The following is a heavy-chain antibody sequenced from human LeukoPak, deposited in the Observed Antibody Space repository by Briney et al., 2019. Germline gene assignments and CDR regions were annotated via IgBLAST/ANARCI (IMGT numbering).Heavy chain of an antibody. D-gene: IGHD3-16*01. Sequence: ASVKVSCKASGYTFTSYGISWVRQAPGRGLEWMGWISAYNGNTNYAQKLQGRVTMTTDTSTSTAYMELRSPRSDDTAVYYCARLGARGDYYYYYMDVWGKGATVTVSS. V-gene: IGHV1-18*01. CDR2: ISAYNGNT. J-gene: IGHJ6*03. CDR1: GYTFTSYG. CDR3: ARLGARGDYYYYYMDV.